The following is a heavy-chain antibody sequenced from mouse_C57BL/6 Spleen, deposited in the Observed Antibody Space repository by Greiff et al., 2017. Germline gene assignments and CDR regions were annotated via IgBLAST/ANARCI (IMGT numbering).Heavy chain of an antibody. J-gene: IGHJ2*01. CDR1: GYTFTSYW. V-gene: IGHV1-69*01. D-gene: IGHD4-1*01. Sequence: QVQLQQPGAELVMPGASVKLSCKASGYTFTSYWMHWVQQRPGQGLEWIGEIDPSDSYTNYNQKFKGKSTLTVDKSSSTAYMQLSSLTSEDSAVYYWARKELTGTGYFDYWGQGTTLTVSS. CDR3: ARKELTGTGYFDY. CDR2: IDPSDSYT.